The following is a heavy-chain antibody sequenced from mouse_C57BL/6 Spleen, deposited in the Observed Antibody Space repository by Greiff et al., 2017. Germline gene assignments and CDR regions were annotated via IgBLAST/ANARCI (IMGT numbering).Heavy chain of an antibody. D-gene: IGHD1-1*01. CDR3: ARGYGSLDY. CDR1: GYTFTSYG. Sequence: QVQLKESGAELARPGASVTLSCKASGYTFTSYGISWVKQRTGQGLEWIGEIYPRSGNTYYNEKFKGKATLTADKSSSTAYMELRSLTSEDSAVYFCARGYGSLDYWGQGTTLTVSS. J-gene: IGHJ2*01. V-gene: IGHV1-81*01. CDR2: IYPRSGNT.